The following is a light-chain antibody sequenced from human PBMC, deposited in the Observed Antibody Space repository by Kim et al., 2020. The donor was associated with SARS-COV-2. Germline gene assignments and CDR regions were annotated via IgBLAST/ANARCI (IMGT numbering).Light chain of an antibody. Sequence: CPGERATLCCRASHSVSTNLAWYQQKPGQAPRLLMYGAFLRAAGVPARFSGSGSGTEFTLTISSLQSEDFAVYYCQQYDNWPPWTFGQGTKVDIK. V-gene: IGKV3-15*01. CDR2: GAF. CDR1: HSVSTN. CDR3: QQYDNWPPWT. J-gene: IGKJ1*01.